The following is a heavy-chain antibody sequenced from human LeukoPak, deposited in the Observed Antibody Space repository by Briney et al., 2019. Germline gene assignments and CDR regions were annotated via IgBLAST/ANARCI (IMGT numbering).Heavy chain of an antibody. CDR3: ARADILTGNYDFDY. D-gene: IGHD3-9*01. V-gene: IGHV4-59*01. Sequence: SETLSLTCTVSGGSISSYYWSWIRQPPGKGLEWIGYIYYSGSTNYNPSLKSRVTISVDTSKNQFSLKLSSVTAADTAVYYCARADILTGNYDFDYWGQGTLVTVSS. CDR1: GGSISSYY. CDR2: IYYSGST. J-gene: IGHJ4*02.